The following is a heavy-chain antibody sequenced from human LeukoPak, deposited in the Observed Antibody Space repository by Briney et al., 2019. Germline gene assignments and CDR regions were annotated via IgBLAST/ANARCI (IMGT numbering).Heavy chain of an antibody. CDR3: AKDRGGILGIVVVPAAIFDY. V-gene: IGHV3-23*01. CDR1: GFSFSSYA. D-gene: IGHD2-2*03. CDR2: ISGSGGNT. J-gene: IGHJ4*02. Sequence: PGGSLRLSCAASGFSFSSYAMSWVRQAPGKGLEWVSVISGSGGNTYYADSVKGRFTISRDNSKNTLYLQMNSLRAEDTAVYYCAKDRGGILGIVVVPAAIFDYWGQGTLVTVSS.